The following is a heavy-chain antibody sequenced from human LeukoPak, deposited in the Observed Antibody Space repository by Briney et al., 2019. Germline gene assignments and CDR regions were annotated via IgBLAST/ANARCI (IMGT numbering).Heavy chain of an antibody. CDR2: ISGNDGDT. CDR3: ARDVPDFWSGFDY. Sequence: ASVKVSCKASGYPFTTYGLSWVRQAPGQGLEWMGQISGNDGDTNYAQKFQGRVTMTKDTATSTPYMELTSLRSEDTAFYYCARDVPDFWSGFDYWGQGTLVTVSP. D-gene: IGHD3-3*01. V-gene: IGHV1-18*01. J-gene: IGHJ4*02. CDR1: GYPFTTYG.